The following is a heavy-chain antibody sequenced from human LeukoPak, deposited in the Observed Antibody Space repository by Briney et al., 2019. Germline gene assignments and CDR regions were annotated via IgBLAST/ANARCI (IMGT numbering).Heavy chain of an antibody. CDR1: GGSISSGDYN. CDR2: IYYSGST. V-gene: IGHV4-30-4*08. J-gene: IGHJ5*02. D-gene: IGHD2-2*01. CDR3: ARGDIVVVPAANGFDP. Sequence: SRTLSLTCTVSGGSISSGDYNWSWIRQPPGKGLEWIGYIYYSGSTYYNPSLKSRVTISVDTSKNQFSLKLSSVTAADTAVYYCARGDIVVVPAANGFDPWGQGTLVTVSS.